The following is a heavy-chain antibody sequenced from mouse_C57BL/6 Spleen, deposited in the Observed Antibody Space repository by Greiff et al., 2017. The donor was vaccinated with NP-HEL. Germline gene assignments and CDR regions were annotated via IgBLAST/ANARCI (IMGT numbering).Heavy chain of an antibody. D-gene: IGHD2-5*01. Sequence: EVKLMESGGGLVKPGGSLKLSCAASGFTFSSYTMSWVRQTPEKRLEWVATISGGGGNTYYPDSVKGRFTISRDNAKNTLYLQMSSLRSEDTALYYSARHLYYSKGYYLDYWGQGTTLTVSS. J-gene: IGHJ2*01. V-gene: IGHV5-9*01. CDR2: ISGGGGNT. CDR3: ARHLYYSKGYYLDY. CDR1: GFTFSSYT.